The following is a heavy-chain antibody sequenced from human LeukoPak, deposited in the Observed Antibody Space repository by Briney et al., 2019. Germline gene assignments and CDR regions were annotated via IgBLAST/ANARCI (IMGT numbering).Heavy chain of an antibody. CDR1: GYTFTSYD. V-gene: IGHV1-8*01. J-gene: IGHJ5*02. CDR2: MNPNSGNT. D-gene: IGHD6-13*01. Sequence: ASVKVSCKASGYTFTSYDINWMRQATGQGLEWMGWMNPNSGNTGYAQKFQGRVTMTRNTSISTAYMELSSLRSEDTAVYYCARKSRYSSSRVRHNWFDPWGQGTLVTVSS. CDR3: ARKSRYSSSRVRHNWFDP.